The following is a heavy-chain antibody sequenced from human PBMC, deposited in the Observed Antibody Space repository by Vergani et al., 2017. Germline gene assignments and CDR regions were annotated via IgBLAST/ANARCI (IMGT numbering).Heavy chain of an antibody. CDR2: INHSGST. D-gene: IGHD2-2*01. Sequence: QVQLQQWGAGLLKPSETLSLTCAVYGGSFSGYYWSWIRQPPGKGLEWIGEINHSGSTNYNPSLKSRVTISVDTSKNQFSLKLSSVTPADTAVYYCARVLSGYCSSTSCYGWYYYYYMDVWGKGP. CDR3: ARVLSGYCSSTSCYGWYYYYYMDV. CDR1: GGSFSGYY. J-gene: IGHJ6*03. V-gene: IGHV4-34*01.